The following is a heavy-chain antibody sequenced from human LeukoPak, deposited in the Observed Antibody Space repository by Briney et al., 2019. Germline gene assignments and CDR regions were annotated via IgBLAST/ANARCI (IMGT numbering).Heavy chain of an antibody. J-gene: IGHJ4*02. CDR2: INPSGGST. Sequence: ASVKVSCKASGYTFTNYYMHWVRQAPGQGLEWMGIINPSGGSTNYAQKFQGRVTMTRDTSTSTVYMELSSLRSDDTAVYYCARESYTREVDYWGQGTLVIVSS. CDR3: ARESYTREVDY. CDR1: GYTFTNYY. D-gene: IGHD1-26*01. V-gene: IGHV1-46*01.